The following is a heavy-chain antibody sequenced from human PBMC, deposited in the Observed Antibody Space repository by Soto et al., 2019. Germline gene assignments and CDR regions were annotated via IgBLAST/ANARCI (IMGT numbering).Heavy chain of an antibody. Sequence: QVQLQESGPGLVRPSGTLSLTCAVSGDSINSNYCWTWVRQPPGKGLEWIAEIYYSGGTSYNPSLKSRVTISMDQSKNQFSLNLTPVTAGDTAMYYCARETGWGLGYWGQGTLVTVSS. D-gene: IGHD6-19*01. J-gene: IGHJ4*02. V-gene: IGHV4-4*02. CDR2: IYYSGGT. CDR3: ARETGWGLGY. CDR1: GDSINSNYC.